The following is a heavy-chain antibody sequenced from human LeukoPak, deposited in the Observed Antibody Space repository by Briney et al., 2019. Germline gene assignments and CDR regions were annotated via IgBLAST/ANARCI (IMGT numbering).Heavy chain of an antibody. CDR2: IQYDGTDK. J-gene: IGHJ4*02. V-gene: IGHV3-30*02. CDR1: GFTFSSYG. Sequence: GGSLRLSCAASGFTFSSYGMHWVRQAPGKGLEWVAFIQYDGTDKYYVDSVKGRFTISRDNAKNSLYLQMNSLRADDTAVYYCARGIAVAAPDYWGQGSLVTVSA. D-gene: IGHD6-19*01. CDR3: ARGIAVAAPDY.